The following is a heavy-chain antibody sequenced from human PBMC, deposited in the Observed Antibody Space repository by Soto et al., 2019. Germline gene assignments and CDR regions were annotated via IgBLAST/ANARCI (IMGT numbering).Heavy chain of an antibody. CDR1: GFIFSYYA. Sequence: EGSLRLSSAAAGFIFSYYAFSWVRQAPGKGLEWVSGISGSKGKTYYADYVKGRFTISRDNSKNTLFLQMNSLRAEDTAVYYCAKDKSCSDGACYLDYWGQGTLVTVSS. CDR3: AKDKSCSDGACYLDY. J-gene: IGHJ4*01. D-gene: IGHD2-15*01. CDR2: ISGSKGKT. V-gene: IGHV3-23*01.